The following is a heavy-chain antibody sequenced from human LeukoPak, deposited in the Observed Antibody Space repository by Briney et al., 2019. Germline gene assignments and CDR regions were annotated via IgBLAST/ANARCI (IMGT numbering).Heavy chain of an antibody. CDR2: ISYDGSNK. CDR1: GFTFSSYG. J-gene: IGHJ4*02. D-gene: IGHD6-19*01. CDR3: AKDGSGSSSGCPFDY. Sequence: GGSLRLSCAASGFTFSSYGMHWVRQAPGKGLEWVAVISYDGSNKYYADSVKGRFTISRDNSKNTLYLQMNSLRAEDTAVYYCAKDGSGSSSGCPFDYWGQGTLVTVSS. V-gene: IGHV3-30*18.